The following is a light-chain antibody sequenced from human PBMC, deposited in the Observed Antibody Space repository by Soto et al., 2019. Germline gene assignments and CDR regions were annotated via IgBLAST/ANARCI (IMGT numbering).Light chain of an antibody. V-gene: IGKV3D-15*02. CDR2: DIS. Sequence: IVMAQSPATLSVSPGERATLSCRASQSVSSNLAWYQQKPGQPPRLLIYDISTRATGIPTRFSGSGSGTEFTLTISRLEPEDFAVYYCQQYGSSPWTFGQGTKVDIK. CDR3: QQYGSSPWT. CDR1: QSVSSN. J-gene: IGKJ1*01.